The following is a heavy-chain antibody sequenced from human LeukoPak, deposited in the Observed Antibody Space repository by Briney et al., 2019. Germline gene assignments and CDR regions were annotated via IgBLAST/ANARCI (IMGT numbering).Heavy chain of an antibody. J-gene: IGHJ4*02. D-gene: IGHD3-10*01. CDR2: IYTSGST. CDR3: ARDTPYYYGSGSYWPADY. CDR1: GGSISSYY. V-gene: IGHV4-4*07. Sequence: PSETLSLTCTVSGGSISSYYWSWIRQPAGKGLEWIGRIYTSGSTNYNPSLKSRVTMSVDTSKNQFSLMLSSVTAADTAVYYCARDTPYYYGSGSYWPADYWGQGTLVTVSS.